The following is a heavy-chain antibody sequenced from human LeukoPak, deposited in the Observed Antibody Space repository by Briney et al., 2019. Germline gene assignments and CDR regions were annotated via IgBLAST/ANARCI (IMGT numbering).Heavy chain of an antibody. D-gene: IGHD5-18*01. Sequence: GGSLRLSCAASGFIFRIYGMHWVRQAPGKGLEWVALISYEGDSTYYADSVKGRFTISRDNAKNSLYLQMNSLRAEDTAVYYCARECMDTTMVDAFDIWGQGTMVTVSS. CDR1: GFIFRIYG. CDR2: ISYEGDST. J-gene: IGHJ3*02. CDR3: ARECMDTTMVDAFDI. V-gene: IGHV3-30*03.